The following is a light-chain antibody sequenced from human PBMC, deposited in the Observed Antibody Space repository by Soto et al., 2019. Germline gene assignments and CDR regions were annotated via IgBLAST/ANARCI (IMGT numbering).Light chain of an antibody. Sequence: QAALTQPASVSGSPGQSITISCTGTSSDVGGYNYVSWYQQYSDKAPKLMIYEVSNRPSGVSNRFSGSKSGNTASLTISGLQAEDEADYYFSSYTTGSNLVFGGPLLFGGGTNVTVL. CDR1: SSDVGGYNY. J-gene: IGLJ3*02. V-gene: IGLV2-14*01. CDR2: EVS. CDR3: SSYTTGSNLVFGGPLL.